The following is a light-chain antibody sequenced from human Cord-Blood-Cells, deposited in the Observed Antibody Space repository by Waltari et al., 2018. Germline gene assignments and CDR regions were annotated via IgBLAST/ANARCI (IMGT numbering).Light chain of an antibody. CDR3: QSYDSSLSAVV. J-gene: IGLJ2*01. CDR1: SSNIGAGYD. CDR2: GNR. Sequence: QSVLTQPPSVSGAPGQRVTISCTGSSSNIGAGYDVHWYQQLPGTAPKLLIYGNRQRPSGGPDRFSGSKSGTSASLAITGRQAEDEADYYCQSYDSSLSAVVFGGGTKLTVL. V-gene: IGLV1-40*01.